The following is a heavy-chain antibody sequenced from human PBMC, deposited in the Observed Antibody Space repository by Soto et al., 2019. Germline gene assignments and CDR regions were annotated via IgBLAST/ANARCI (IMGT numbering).Heavy chain of an antibody. D-gene: IGHD3-10*01. CDR3: ARDKVRGVNSYYYYYYGMDV. Sequence: SETLSLTCTVSGGSISSYYWSWIRQPPGKGMEWNGYIYYSGSTYYNPSLKSRVTISVDTSKNQFSLKLSSVTAADTAVYYCARDKVRGVNSYYYYYYGMDVWGQGTTVTVSS. J-gene: IGHJ6*02. V-gene: IGHV4-59*12. CDR2: IYYSGST. CDR1: GGSISSYY.